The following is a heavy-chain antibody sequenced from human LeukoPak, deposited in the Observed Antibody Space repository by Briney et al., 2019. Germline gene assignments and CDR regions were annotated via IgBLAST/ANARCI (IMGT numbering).Heavy chain of an antibody. J-gene: IGHJ3*02. Sequence: GASVKVSCKASGGTFSSYAISWVRQAPGQGLEWMGRIIPILGIANYAQKFQGRVTITADKSTSTAYMELSSLRSEDTAVYYCAANYYYDSSGYYLSAFDIWGQGTMVTVSS. D-gene: IGHD3-22*01. CDR1: GGTFSSYA. V-gene: IGHV1-69*04. CDR2: IIPILGIA. CDR3: AANYYYDSSGYYLSAFDI.